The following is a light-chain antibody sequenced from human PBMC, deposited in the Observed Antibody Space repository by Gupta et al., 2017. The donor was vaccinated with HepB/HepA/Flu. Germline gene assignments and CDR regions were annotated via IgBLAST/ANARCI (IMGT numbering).Light chain of an antibody. CDR2: FAS. J-gene: IGKJ4*01. Sequence: MGLTHPPLSLLFTPGEPPSFPCRSSQILLYSNGNSYLNWVLQTPGQSPQLLIYFASNRASGVPERFSGSGSGTDFTLNISSVEAEDVVTYYCLQFPRTPFTFGPGTKVEIK. CDR1: QILLYSNGNSY. V-gene: IGKV2-28*01. CDR3: LQFPRTPFT.